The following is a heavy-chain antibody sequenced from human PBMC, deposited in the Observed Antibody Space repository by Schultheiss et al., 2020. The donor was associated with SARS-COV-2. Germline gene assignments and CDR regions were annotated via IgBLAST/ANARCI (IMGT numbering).Heavy chain of an antibody. CDR1: GFTFSSYS. V-gene: IGHV3-21*01. J-gene: IGHJ6*02. D-gene: IGHD6-13*01. Sequence: GGSLRLSCAASGFTFSSYSMNWVRQAPGKGLEWVSAISWNSGSIGYADSVKGRFTISRDNAKNSLYLQMNSLRAEDTAVYYCATGTTAAWDYYYGMDVWGQGTTVTVSS. CDR3: ATGTTAAWDYYYGMDV. CDR2: ISWNSGSI.